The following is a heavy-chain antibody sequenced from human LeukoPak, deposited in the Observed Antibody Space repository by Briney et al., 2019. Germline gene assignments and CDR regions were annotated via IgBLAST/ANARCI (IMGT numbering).Heavy chain of an antibody. CDR2: IYYSGST. V-gene: IGHV4-39*07. CDR3: ARLAAREFDY. D-gene: IGHD2-15*01. J-gene: IGHJ4*02. Sequence: SETLSLTCTVSGGSVSNYYWSWIRQPPGKGLEWIGSIYYSGSTYYNPSLKSRVTISVDTSKNQFSLKLSSVTAADTAVYYCARLAAREFDYWGQGTLVTVSS. CDR1: GGSVSNYY.